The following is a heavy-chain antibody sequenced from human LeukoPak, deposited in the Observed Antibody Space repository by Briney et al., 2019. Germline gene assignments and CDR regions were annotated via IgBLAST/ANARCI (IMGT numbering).Heavy chain of an antibody. CDR1: GYSISSGYY. D-gene: IGHD3-10*01. CDR3: ARGIRYYYGSGSYYNQYYFDY. V-gene: IGHV4-38-2*02. J-gene: IGHJ4*02. Sequence: SETLSLTCTVSGYSISSGYYWGWIRQPPGKGLEWIGSIYHSGSTYYNPSLKSRVTISVDTSKNQFSPKLSSVTAADTAVYYCARGIRYYYGSGSYYNQYYFDYWGQGTLVTVSS. CDR2: IYHSGST.